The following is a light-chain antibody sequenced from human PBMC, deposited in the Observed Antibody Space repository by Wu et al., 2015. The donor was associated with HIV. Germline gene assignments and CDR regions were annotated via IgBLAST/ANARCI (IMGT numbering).Light chain of an antibody. Sequence: DIVLTQSPATLSLSPGKRATLSCRASQSVSSSYIAWYQQKPGQAPRLLIYGAASRATGIPDRFSGSGSGTDFTLTISRLEPEDIAVYYCQQYGSSFTFGPGTKVDLK. J-gene: IGKJ3*01. CDR3: QQYGSSFT. CDR1: QSVSSSY. CDR2: GAA. V-gene: IGKV3-20*01.